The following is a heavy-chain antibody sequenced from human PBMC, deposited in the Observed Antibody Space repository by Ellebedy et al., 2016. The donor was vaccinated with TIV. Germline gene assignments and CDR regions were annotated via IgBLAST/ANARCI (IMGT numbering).Heavy chain of an antibody. CDR2: IYYSGNT. V-gene: IGHV4-59*01. J-gene: IGHJ5*02. Sequence: SETLSLTCTVSGDSISSYYWSWIRQPPGKGLEWMGYIYYSGNTNYNPSLKSRVTISVDTSKNQFSLKLSSVTAADTAVYYCARARAPLSTWFDPWGQGTLVTVSS. CDR3: ARARAPLSTWFDP. D-gene: IGHD2-2*01. CDR1: GDSISSYY.